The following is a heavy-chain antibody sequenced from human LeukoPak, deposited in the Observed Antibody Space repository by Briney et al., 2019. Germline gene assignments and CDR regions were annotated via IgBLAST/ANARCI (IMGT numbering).Heavy chain of an antibody. CDR3: ARDSPPHYYYYGMDV. J-gene: IGHJ6*02. CDR1: GGSISSSSYY. CDR2: IYYSGST. Sequence: SETLSLTCTVSGGSISSSSYYWGWIRQPPGKGLEWIGSIYYSGSTYYNPSLKSRVTISVDTSKNQFSLKLSSVTAADTAVYYCARDSPPHYYYYGMDVWGQGTTVTVSS. V-gene: IGHV4-39*07.